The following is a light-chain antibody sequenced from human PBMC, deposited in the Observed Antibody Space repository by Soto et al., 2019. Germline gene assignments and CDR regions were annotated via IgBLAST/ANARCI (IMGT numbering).Light chain of an antibody. CDR2: GAS. CDR1: QSVSST. Sequence: EIVMTQSPATLSVSPGERATLSCRASQSVSSTLDWYQQKPGQAPRLLIYGASTRATGIPARFSGSGSGTEFTLTISRLQSEDFAVYYCQQYNNWPLTFGQGTRLEIK. J-gene: IGKJ5*01. CDR3: QQYNNWPLT. V-gene: IGKV3-15*01.